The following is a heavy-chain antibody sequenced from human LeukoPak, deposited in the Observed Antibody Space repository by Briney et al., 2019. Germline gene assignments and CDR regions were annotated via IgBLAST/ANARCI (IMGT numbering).Heavy chain of an antibody. CDR2: ISAYNGNT. V-gene: IGHV1-18*01. J-gene: IGHJ4*02. CDR1: GYTFTSYG. Sequence: ASVKVSCKASGYTFTSYGISWVRQAPGQGLEWMGWISAYNGNTNYAQKLQGRVTMTTVTSTSTAYMELRSLRSDDTAVYYCAREVYCSGGSCYSPYFDYWGQGTLVTVSS. CDR3: AREVYCSGGSCYSPYFDY. D-gene: IGHD2-15*01.